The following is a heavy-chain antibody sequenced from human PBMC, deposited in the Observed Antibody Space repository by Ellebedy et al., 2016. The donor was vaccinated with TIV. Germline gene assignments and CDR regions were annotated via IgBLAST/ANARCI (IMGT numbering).Heavy chain of an antibody. D-gene: IGHD3-10*01. J-gene: IGHJ4*02. Sequence: MPSETLSLTCAVYGGSFSGYYWSWIRQPPGKGLEWIGEINHSGSTNYNPSLKSRVNISVDTSKNQFSLKLSSVTAADTAVYYCARGEVYYYGSGSYFDYWGQGTLVTVSS. CDR3: ARGEVYYYGSGSYFDY. CDR1: GGSFSGYY. CDR2: INHSGST. V-gene: IGHV4-34*01.